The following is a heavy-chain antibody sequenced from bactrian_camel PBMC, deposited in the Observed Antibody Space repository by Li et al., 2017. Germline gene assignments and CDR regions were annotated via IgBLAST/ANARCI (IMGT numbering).Heavy chain of an antibody. J-gene: IGHJ4*01. Sequence: VQLVESGGSLVQPGASLRLSCAASGFTFSSYEMNWVRQAPGKGLEWIASIHRNGVSTFYADSVKGRFTISRDVAKSTAYLQLNSLKTEDTAMYYCAGFRERARPGQGTQVTVS. V-gene: IGHV3S40*01. CDR1: GFTFSSYE. CDR2: IHRNGVST. D-gene: IGHD1*01.